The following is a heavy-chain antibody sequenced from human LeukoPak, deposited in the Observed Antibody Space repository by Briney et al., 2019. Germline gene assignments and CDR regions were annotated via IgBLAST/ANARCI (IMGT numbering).Heavy chain of an antibody. J-gene: IGHJ4*02. CDR3: AQDFAGIRFYY. Sequence: GGSLRLSCAASGFTFSDYDMSWIRQAPGKGLEWVSYISSNDSTIYYADYVKGRFTISRDNSKNTAYMQMESLRVEDAAVYYCAQDFAGIRFYYWGQGTLVTVSS. CDR1: GFTFSDYD. V-gene: IGHV3-11*01. D-gene: IGHD2/OR15-2a*01. CDR2: ISSNDSTI.